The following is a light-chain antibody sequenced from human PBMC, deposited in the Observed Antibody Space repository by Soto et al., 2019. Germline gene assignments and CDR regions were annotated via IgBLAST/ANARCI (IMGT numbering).Light chain of an antibody. V-gene: IGKV1-39*01. CDR1: QSISSY. J-gene: IGKJ2*01. Sequence: DIPMTQSPSSLSASVGDRVTITCRASQSISSYLNWYQQKPGKAPNLLIYDASSLQSGVTSRFSGSGSGTDFTITISILQPEDFATYYCQQSYSIPYTFGQGTKLEIK. CDR3: QQSYSIPYT. CDR2: DAS.